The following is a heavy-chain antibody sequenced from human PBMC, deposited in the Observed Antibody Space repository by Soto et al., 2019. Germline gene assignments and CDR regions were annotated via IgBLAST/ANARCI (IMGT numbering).Heavy chain of an antibody. CDR2: IDPSDSYT. V-gene: IGHV5-10-1*01. CDR1: GYYFINFW. CDR3: ARLSSPYWYFDL. J-gene: IGHJ2*01. Sequence: PGGSLKISCNVSGYYFINFWISWVRQMPGKGLDWMGRIDPSDSYTDYSPSFRGRVTISVDKSIGTAYLQWSTLEASDTATYYCARLSSPYWYFDLWGRGTLVTVS.